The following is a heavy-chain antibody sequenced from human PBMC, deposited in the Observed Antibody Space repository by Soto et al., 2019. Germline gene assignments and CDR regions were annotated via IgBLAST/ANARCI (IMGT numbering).Heavy chain of an antibody. V-gene: IGHV3-23*01. CDR3: AKVSSPVEYYYYYYGMDV. Sequence: EVQLLESGGGLVQPGGSLRLSCAASGFTFSSYAMSWVRQAPGKGLEWVSAISGSGGSTYYAASVKGRFTISRDNSKNTLYLQMNSLGAEDTAVYYCAKVSSPVEYYYYYYGMDVWGQGTTVTVSS. CDR2: ISGSGGST. D-gene: IGHD2-15*01. J-gene: IGHJ6*02. CDR1: GFTFSSYA.